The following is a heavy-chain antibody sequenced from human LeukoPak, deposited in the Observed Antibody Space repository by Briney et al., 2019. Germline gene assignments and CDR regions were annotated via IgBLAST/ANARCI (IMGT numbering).Heavy chain of an antibody. D-gene: IGHD1-14*01. Sequence: GGSLRLSCAVSGFAFGSEAMSWVRQSPARGLEWVASISPGGGTTYYADYVKGRFTISRDNSNNSLFVQMNSLRAEDTAVYYCARLGESTTDFDYWGQGTLVTVSS. J-gene: IGHJ4*02. CDR1: GFAFGSEA. CDR2: ISPGGGTT. CDR3: ARLGESTTDFDY. V-gene: IGHV3-23*01.